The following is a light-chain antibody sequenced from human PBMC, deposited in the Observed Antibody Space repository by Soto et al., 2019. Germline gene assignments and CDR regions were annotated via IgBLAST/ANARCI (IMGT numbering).Light chain of an antibody. Sequence: QSALTLPPSASGSPGQSVTISCTGTSSDVGGYKYVSWYQQHPGKAPKLMIFEVNKRPTGVPDRFSGSKSGNTASLTVSGVQAEDEADYYCSSYAGINNLGVFGTGSKLTVL. CDR3: SSYAGINNLGV. J-gene: IGLJ1*01. CDR2: EVN. V-gene: IGLV2-8*01. CDR1: SSDVGGYKY.